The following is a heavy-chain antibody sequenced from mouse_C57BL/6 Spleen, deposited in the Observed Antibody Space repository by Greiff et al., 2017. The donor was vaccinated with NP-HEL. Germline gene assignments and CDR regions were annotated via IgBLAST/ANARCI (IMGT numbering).Heavy chain of an antibody. CDR2: IDPSDSYT. CDR1: GYTFTSYW. D-gene: IGHD1-1*01. V-gene: IGHV1-69*01. J-gene: IGHJ1*03. CDR3: ARDYYGSSYGYFDV. Sequence: VQLKQPGAELVMPGASVKLSCKASGYTFTSYWMHWVKQRPGQGLAWIGEIDPSDSYTNYNQKFKGKSTLTVDKSSSTAYMQLSSLTSEDSAVYYCARDYYGSSYGYFDVWGTGTTVTVSS.